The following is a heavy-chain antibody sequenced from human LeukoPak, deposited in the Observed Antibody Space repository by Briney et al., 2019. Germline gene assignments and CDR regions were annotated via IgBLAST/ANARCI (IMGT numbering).Heavy chain of an antibody. J-gene: IGHJ6*04. D-gene: IGHD2-2*01. CDR2: IKQDGSEK. CDR1: GFTLSSYW. CDR3: ARDQGTSYYGMDV. V-gene: IGHV3-7*03. Sequence: GGSLRLSCAASGFTLSSYWMSWVRQAPGKGLEWVANIKQDGSEKYYVDSVKGRFTISRDNAKNSLYLQMNSLRAEDTAVYYCARDQGTSYYGMDVWGKGTTVTVSS.